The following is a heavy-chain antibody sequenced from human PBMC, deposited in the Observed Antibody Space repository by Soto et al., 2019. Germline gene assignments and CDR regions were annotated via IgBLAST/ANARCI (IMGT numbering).Heavy chain of an antibody. D-gene: IGHD2-15*01. Sequence: PGESLKISCKASGYRFDNYWIAWVRQMPGKGLEWMGIIYPGDSDTRYSPSFQGQVTISADKSISTAYLQWSSLKASDTAIYYCARKDCSGASCYLSDWFDPWGQGTPV. V-gene: IGHV5-51*01. CDR2: IYPGDSDT. CDR1: GYRFDNYW. CDR3: ARKDCSGASCYLSDWFDP. J-gene: IGHJ5*02.